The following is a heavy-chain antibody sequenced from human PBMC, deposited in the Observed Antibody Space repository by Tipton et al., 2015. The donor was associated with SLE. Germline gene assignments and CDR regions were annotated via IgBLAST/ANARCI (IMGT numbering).Heavy chain of an antibody. Sequence: LRLSCTVSGGSISSYYWSWIRQPPGKGLEWIGYIYYSGSTNYNPSLKSRVTISVDTSKNQFSLKLSSVTAADTAVYYCAREDRYSSSWSSMDVWGQGTTVTVSS. V-gene: IGHV4-59*12. J-gene: IGHJ6*02. D-gene: IGHD6-13*01. CDR1: GGSISSYY. CDR2: IYYSGST. CDR3: AREDRYSSSWSSMDV.